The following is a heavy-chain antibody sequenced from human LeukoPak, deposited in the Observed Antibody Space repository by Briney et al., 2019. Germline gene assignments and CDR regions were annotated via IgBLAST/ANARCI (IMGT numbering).Heavy chain of an antibody. V-gene: IGHV4-39*07. CDR1: GGSISSSSYY. D-gene: IGHD6-13*01. Sequence: SETLSLTCTVSGGSISSSSYYWGWIRQPPGKGLEWIGSIYYSGSTYYNPSLKSRVTISVDTSKNQFSLKLSSVTAADTAVYYCARAHPGYSSSWSQFDPWGQGTLVTVSS. CDR3: ARAHPGYSSSWSQFDP. J-gene: IGHJ5*02. CDR2: IYYSGST.